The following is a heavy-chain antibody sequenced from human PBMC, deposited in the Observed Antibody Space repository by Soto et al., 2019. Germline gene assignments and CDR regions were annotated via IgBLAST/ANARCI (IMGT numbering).Heavy chain of an antibody. CDR1: GYTFTGYY. V-gene: IGHV1-2*02. Sequence: ASVKVSCKASGYTFTGYYMHWVRQAPGQGLEWMGWINPNSGGTNYAQKFQGRVTMTRDTSISTAYMELSRLRSDDTAVYYCARVPSFSGYSSSWYLAGGDYWGQGTLVTVSS. CDR3: ARVPSFSGYSSSWYLAGGDY. J-gene: IGHJ4*02. CDR2: INPNSGGT. D-gene: IGHD6-13*01.